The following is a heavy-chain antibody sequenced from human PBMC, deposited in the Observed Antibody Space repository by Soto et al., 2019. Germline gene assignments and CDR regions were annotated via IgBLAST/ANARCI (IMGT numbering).Heavy chain of an antibody. CDR2: IYYSGST. D-gene: IGHD4-17*01. CDR1: GGSISSYY. Sequence: QVQLQESGPGLVKPSETLSLTCTVSGGSISSYYWSWIRQPPGKGLEWIGYIYYSGSTDYNPSLESRDPISVDTSKNQFSLKLSSVTAADTAVYYCARASTVTTRGSRNNWFDPWGQGTLVTVSS. CDR3: ARASTVTTRGSRNNWFDP. V-gene: IGHV4-59*08. J-gene: IGHJ5*02.